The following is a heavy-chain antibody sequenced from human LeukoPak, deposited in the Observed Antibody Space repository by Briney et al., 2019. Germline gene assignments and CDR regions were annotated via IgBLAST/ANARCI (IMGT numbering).Heavy chain of an antibody. CDR1: GGSISSSNW. CDR2: IYHSGST. D-gene: IGHD2-2*01. Sequence: SGTLSLTCAVSGGSISSSNWWSWVRQHPGKGLEWIGEIYHSGSTNYNPSLKSRVTISVDKSKNQFSLKLSSVTAADTAVYYCARVGIVVVPAATRWFDPWGQGTLVTVSS. J-gene: IGHJ5*02. CDR3: ARVGIVVVPAATRWFDP. V-gene: IGHV4-4*02.